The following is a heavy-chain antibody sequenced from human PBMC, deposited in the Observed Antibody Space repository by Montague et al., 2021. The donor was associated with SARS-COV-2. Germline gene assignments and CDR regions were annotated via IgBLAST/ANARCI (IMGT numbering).Heavy chain of an antibody. Sequence: SETLSLTCTVSGGSISNYYWSWIRQPQGKGLEWIGFIYFSGSTNYNPSLKSRVTISVDTSKYHFTVELSPGTAAATAVYNCARGTGLRSITLFGVIISGNCFDIWGQGTMVTVSS. D-gene: IGHD3-3*01. J-gene: IGHJ3*02. CDR3: ARGTGLRSITLFGVIISGNCFDI. V-gene: IGHV4-59*12. CDR2: IYFSGST. CDR1: GGSISNYY.